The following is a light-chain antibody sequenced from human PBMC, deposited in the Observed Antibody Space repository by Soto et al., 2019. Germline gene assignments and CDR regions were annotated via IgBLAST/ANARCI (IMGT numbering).Light chain of an antibody. J-gene: IGLJ3*02. CDR1: SSDVGGYDF. CDR2: DVS. Sequence: QSALTQPRSVSGSPGQSVTISCTGTSSDVGGYDFVSWYQQHPGKAPKLMIHDVSKRSSGVPDRFSGSKSGNSASLTISGLQAEDEADYYCCSYAGSYNLGVFGGGTKLTVL. CDR3: CSYAGSYNLGV. V-gene: IGLV2-11*01.